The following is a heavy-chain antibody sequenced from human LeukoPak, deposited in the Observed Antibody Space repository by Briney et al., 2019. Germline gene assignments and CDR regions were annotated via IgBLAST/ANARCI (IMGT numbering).Heavy chain of an antibody. CDR3: ARVYSSGWYVRSNYYYMDV. CDR1: GGSISSYY. CDR2: IYTSGST. J-gene: IGHJ6*03. V-gene: IGHV4-4*09. D-gene: IGHD6-19*01. Sequence: SETLSLTCTVSGGSISSYYWSWIRQPTGKGLEWIGYIYTSGSTNYNPSLKSRVTISVDTSKNQFSLKLSSVTAADTAVYYCARVYSSGWYVRSNYYYMDVWGKGTTVTVSS.